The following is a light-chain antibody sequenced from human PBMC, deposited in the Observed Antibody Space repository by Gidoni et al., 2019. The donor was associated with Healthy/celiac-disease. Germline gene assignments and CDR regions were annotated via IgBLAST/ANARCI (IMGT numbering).Light chain of an antibody. Sequence: EIVLTQSPGTLSLSPGERATLSCRASQSVSSSYLAWYQQKPGQAPRLLIYGASSRATGIPDRFSSSGSGTDFTLTISRLEPEDFAVYYCQQYGSSPRIFTFGPGTKVDIK. J-gene: IGKJ3*01. CDR3: QQYGSSPRIFT. CDR2: GAS. CDR1: QSVSSSY. V-gene: IGKV3-20*01.